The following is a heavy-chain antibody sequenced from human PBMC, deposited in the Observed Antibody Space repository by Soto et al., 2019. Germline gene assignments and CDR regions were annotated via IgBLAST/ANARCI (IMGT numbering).Heavy chain of an antibody. J-gene: IGHJ4*02. CDR2: ISGSGGST. Sequence: EVQLLESGGGLVQPGGSLRLSCAASGFTFSSYAMSWVRQAPGKGLEWVSAISGSGGSTYYADSVKGRVTISRDNSKNTLYLQMNSLRAEDTAVYYCATNDYGGNPYDYWGQGTLVTVSS. D-gene: IGHD4-17*01. CDR3: ATNDYGGNPYDY. V-gene: IGHV3-23*01. CDR1: GFTFSSYA.